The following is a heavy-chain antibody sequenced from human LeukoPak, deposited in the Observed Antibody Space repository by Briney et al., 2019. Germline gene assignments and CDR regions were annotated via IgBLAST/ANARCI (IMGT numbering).Heavy chain of an antibody. CDR1: GFTVSSNY. CDR3: ARDQDSSGSPFDY. D-gene: IGHD3-22*01. CDR2: IYSGGST. Sequence: GSLRLSCAASGFTVSSNYMSWVRQAPGKGLEWVSVIYSGGSTYYADSVKGRFTISRDNAKNSLYLQMNSLRAEDTAVYYCARDQDSSGSPFDYWGQGTLVTVSS. J-gene: IGHJ4*02. V-gene: IGHV3-53*01.